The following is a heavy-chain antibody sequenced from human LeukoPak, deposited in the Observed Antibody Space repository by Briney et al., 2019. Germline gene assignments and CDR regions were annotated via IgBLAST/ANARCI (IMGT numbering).Heavy chain of an antibody. Sequence: GASVKVSCKASGYTFTDYYMHWVRQAPGQGLEWMGWINPNSGGTNYAQKFQGRVTMTRDTSISTAYMELSRLRSDDTAVYYCARNPPRIAAAGAGDYWGQGTLVTVSS. CDR3: ARNPPRIAAAGAGDY. CDR2: INPNSGGT. D-gene: IGHD6-13*01. CDR1: GYTFTDYY. J-gene: IGHJ4*02. V-gene: IGHV1-2*02.